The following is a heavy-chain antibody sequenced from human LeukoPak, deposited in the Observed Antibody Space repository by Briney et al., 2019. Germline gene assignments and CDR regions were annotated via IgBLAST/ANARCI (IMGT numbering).Heavy chain of an antibody. J-gene: IGHJ6*02. CDR2: IYYSGST. D-gene: IGHD2-2*01. Sequence: SETLSLTCTVSGGSISSYYWSWIRQPPGKGLEWIGYIYYSGSTNYSPSLKSRVTISVDTSKNQFSLKLSSVTAADTAVYYCARGLVVPAAMPELDYYYYGMDVWGQGTTVTVSS. V-gene: IGHV4-59*01. CDR3: ARGLVVPAAMPELDYYYYGMDV. CDR1: GGSISSYY.